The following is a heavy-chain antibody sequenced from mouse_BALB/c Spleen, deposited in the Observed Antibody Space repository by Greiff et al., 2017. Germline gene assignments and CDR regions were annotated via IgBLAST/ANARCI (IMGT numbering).Heavy chain of an antibody. CDR3: ARVSSTVVARNWYFDV. V-gene: IGHV5-17*02. D-gene: IGHD1-1*01. J-gene: IGHJ1*01. CDR1: GFTFSSFG. CDR2: ISSGSSTI. Sequence: EVQLQESGGGLVQPGGSRKLSCAASGFTFSSFGMHWVRQAPEKGLEWVAYISSGSSTIYYADTVKGRFTISRDNPKNTLFLQMTSLRSEDTAMYYCARVSSTVVARNWYFDVWGAGTTVTVSS.